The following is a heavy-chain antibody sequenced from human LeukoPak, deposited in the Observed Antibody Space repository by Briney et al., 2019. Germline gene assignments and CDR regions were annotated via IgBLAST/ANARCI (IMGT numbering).Heavy chain of an antibody. CDR2: INAGNGNT. Sequence: GASVKVSCKVSGYTLTELSMHWVRQAPGQRLEWMGWINAGNGNTKYSQKFQGRVTITRDTSASTAYMELSSLRSEDTAVYYCARDSERHPSGSYLGLDYWGQGTLVTVSS. D-gene: IGHD1-26*01. CDR3: ARDSERHPSGSYLGLDY. J-gene: IGHJ4*02. CDR1: GYTLTELS. V-gene: IGHV1-3*01.